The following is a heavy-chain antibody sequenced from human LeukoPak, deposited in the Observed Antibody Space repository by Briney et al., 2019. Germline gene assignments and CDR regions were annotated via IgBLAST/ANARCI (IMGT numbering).Heavy chain of an antibody. CDR2: FYDGGSI. CDR3: WRPYRVYGHFPFDY. V-gene: IGHV4-39*01. Sequence: PSETLSLTCTVSGASISGSPYYWGWIRQSPGKGLEWIGSFYDGGSIYYNPSLEGRVIVSVDTSKNQFSLNMSSVTAADTAMYYCWRPYRVYGHFPFDYWGQGILVTVSS. J-gene: IGHJ4*02. D-gene: IGHD3-10*01. CDR1: GASISGSPYY.